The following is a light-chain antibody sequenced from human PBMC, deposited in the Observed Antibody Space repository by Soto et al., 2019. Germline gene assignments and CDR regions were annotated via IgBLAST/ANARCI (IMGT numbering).Light chain of an antibody. V-gene: IGKV3-15*01. J-gene: IGKJ4*01. Sequence: EIVMTQSPATLSVSPGERATLSCRASQSVSSDLAWYEQKPGQAPRLLIYGASTRATGIPARFSGSGSGTAFTLTSRSLQSEAFAVYYWQQYKPWPLTFGGGTKVEIK. CDR2: GAS. CDR1: QSVSSD. CDR3: QQYKPWPLT.